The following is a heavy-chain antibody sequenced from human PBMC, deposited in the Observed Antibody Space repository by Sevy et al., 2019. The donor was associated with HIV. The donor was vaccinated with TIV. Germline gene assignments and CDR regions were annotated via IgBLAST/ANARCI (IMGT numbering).Heavy chain of an antibody. CDR1: GFRFSDYS. V-gene: IGHV3-30*14. CDR3: ARDRGEILHSAFDY. J-gene: IGHJ4*02. D-gene: IGHD3-16*01. Sequence: GGSLRLSCAASGFRFSDYSMHWVRQAPGKGLEWVAVISYDGRNNKFYVDSGKGRFTISRDNSKNTLFLQMNSLRAEDSAIYYCARDRGEILHSAFDYWGQGTLVTVSS. CDR2: ISYDGRNNK.